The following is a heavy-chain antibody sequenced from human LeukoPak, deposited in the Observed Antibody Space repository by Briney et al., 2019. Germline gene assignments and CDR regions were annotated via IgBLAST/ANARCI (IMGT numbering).Heavy chain of an antibody. V-gene: IGHV3-23*01. D-gene: IGHD2/OR15-2a*01. CDR1: GFTFSNYA. Sequence: GGSLRLSCAASGFTFSNYALSWVRQAPGKGLEWVSAIHYSGGSTYYADSVKGRFTISRDNSKNTLYLQMNSLRAEDTAVYYCARESAFVRVAFDNWGQGTLVAVSS. CDR3: ARESAFVRVAFDN. J-gene: IGHJ4*02. CDR2: IHYSGGST.